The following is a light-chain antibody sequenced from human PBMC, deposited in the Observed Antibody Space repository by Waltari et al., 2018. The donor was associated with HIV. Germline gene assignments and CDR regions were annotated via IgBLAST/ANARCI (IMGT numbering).Light chain of an antibody. V-gene: IGKV3-15*01. CDR3: QQYNNGPRWT. Sequence: EIVMTQSPATLSVSPGERATLYCRARQSVSSNLAWYQQQPGQAPRLLIYGASTRATCIPARCSCSGSGTEFTLTISSLQSEDFAVYYCQQYNNGPRWTFGQGTKVEIK. CDR2: GAS. CDR1: QSVSSN. J-gene: IGKJ1*01.